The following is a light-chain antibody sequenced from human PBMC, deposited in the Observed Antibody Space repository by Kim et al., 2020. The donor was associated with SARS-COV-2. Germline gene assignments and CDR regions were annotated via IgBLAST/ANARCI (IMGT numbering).Light chain of an antibody. J-gene: IGLJ2*01. Sequence: SVTISCAGTTSNIGAGYDVHWYQQFPGTAPKLLINANTNRPSGVPDRFSASQSGTSASLAITGLQADDEADYYCQSFDNSLSGVIFGGGTQLTVL. V-gene: IGLV1-40*01. CDR1: TSNIGAGYD. CDR3: QSFDNSLSGVI. CDR2: ANT.